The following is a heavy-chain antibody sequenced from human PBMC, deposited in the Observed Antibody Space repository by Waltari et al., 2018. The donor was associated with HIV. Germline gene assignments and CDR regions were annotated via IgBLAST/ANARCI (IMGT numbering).Heavy chain of an antibody. CDR3: ATAHYYDSSGYYLFDY. Sequence: QVQLVQSGAEVKKPGASVKVSCKVSGYTLTESSMHWVRQAPGKWLGWMGGFDPEDGETIYAQQFQGRGTMTEESSTNTAYMELSSLRSKDTAVYYCATAHYYDSSGYYLFDYWGQGTLVTVSS. D-gene: IGHD3-22*01. CDR1: GYTLTESS. J-gene: IGHJ4*02. CDR2: FDPEDGET. V-gene: IGHV1-24*01.